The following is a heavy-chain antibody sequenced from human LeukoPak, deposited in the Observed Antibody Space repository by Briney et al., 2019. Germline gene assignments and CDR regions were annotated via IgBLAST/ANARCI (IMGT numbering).Heavy chain of an antibody. Sequence: SETLSLTCIVSGGSISSYYWSWIRQPAGKGLEWIGRIYMSGSTNHNPSLKSRVTMSVDTSKNQFSLKLSSVTAADTAVYYCARDRYYYDSSGSPFDYWGQGTLVTVSS. CDR1: GGSISSYY. D-gene: IGHD3-22*01. CDR3: ARDRYYYDSSGSPFDY. V-gene: IGHV4-4*07. CDR2: IYMSGST. J-gene: IGHJ4*02.